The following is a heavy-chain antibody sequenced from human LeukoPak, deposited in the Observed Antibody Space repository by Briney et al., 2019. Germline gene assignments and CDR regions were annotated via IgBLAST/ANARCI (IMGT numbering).Heavy chain of an antibody. V-gene: IGHV4-4*02. CDR2: MYLSGTT. J-gene: IGHJ4*02. CDR1: GDSINSLDL. Sequence: SETLSLTCTVSGDSINSLDLWSWVRQPPGKGLEWIGEMYLSGTTHSNPSVKSRVTISIDKSKNQFFLNLSSVTAADTAVYYCAGLGGSFCSGPYYYYFDYWGQGTLVTVSS. CDR3: AGLGGSFCSGPYYYYFDY. D-gene: IGHD3-3*01.